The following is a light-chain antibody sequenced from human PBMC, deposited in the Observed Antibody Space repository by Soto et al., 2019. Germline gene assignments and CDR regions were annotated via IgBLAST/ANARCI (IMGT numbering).Light chain of an antibody. V-gene: IGLV1-44*01. Sequence: QSVLTQPPSASGTPGQSVTISCSGTTSNIGKNTVNWYQKLPGTAPKLLIYKNDQRPSGVPDRFSGSKSGTSASLAVSGLHSEDEAEYYCAAWGDNLGGLVLFGGGTKLTVL. CDR2: KND. CDR1: TSNIGKNT. CDR3: AAWGDNLGGLVL. J-gene: IGLJ3*02.